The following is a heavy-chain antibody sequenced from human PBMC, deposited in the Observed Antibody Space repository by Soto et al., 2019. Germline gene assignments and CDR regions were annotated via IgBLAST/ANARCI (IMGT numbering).Heavy chain of an antibody. D-gene: IGHD3-3*01. J-gene: IGHJ5*02. CDR1: GYTFTSYD. CDR2: MNPNSGNT. CDR3: ARKDYDFWSGPYNWFDP. Sequence: ASVKVSCKASGYTFTSYDINWVRQATGQGLEWMGWMNPNSGNTGYAQKFQGRVTMTRNTSISTAYMELSSLRSEDTAAYYCARKDYDFWSGPYNWFDPWGQGTLVTVSS. V-gene: IGHV1-8*01.